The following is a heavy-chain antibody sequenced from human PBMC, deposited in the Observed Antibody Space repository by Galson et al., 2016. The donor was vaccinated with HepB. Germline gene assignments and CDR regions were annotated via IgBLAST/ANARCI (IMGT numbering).Heavy chain of an antibody. CDR1: GFTFSNYE. CDR2: ISGSGATT. CDR3: ARDGRGGGFL. D-gene: IGHD3-3*01. V-gene: IGHV3-23*01. Sequence: SLRLSCAASGFTFSNYERRGGRKAPGKGLEWVSTISGSGATTYYADSVKGRFTISRDNSKNTLYLQMNSLRAEDTAVYYCARDGRGGGFLGGQGTLVTVSS. J-gene: IGHJ4*02.